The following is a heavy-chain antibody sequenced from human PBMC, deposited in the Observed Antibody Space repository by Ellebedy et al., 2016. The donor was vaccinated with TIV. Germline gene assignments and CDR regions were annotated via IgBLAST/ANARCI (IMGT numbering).Heavy chain of an antibody. D-gene: IGHD3-22*01. CDR3: ARAGGNYYDSSGYPKPHWYFDL. CDR1: GYTFSNYD. J-gene: IGHJ2*01. V-gene: IGHV1-8*01. CDR2: IFKGNT. Sequence: AASVKVSCKGSGYTFSNYDIAWVRQSPGQGLEWMGWIFKGNTYYAQKFQGRVTMTRNTSISTAYMELSSLRSEDTAVYYCARAGGNYYDSSGYPKPHWYFDLWGRGTLVTVSS.